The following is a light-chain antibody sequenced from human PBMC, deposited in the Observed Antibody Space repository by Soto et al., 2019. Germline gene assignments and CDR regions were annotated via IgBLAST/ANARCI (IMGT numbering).Light chain of an antibody. J-gene: IGKJ4*01. CDR3: QHRYNWPLT. CDR2: DAS. CDR1: ENINTY. Sequence: IALTQSPATLSVSPGETATLSCRASENINTYLAWYQQKPGQAPKLLIYDASNRATGIPARFSASGSGTDFTLSISSLEPEDFAVYYCQHRYNWPLTFGGGTKVEIK. V-gene: IGKV3-11*01.